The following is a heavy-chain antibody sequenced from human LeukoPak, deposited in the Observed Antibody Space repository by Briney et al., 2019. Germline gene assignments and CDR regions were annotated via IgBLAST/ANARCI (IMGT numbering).Heavy chain of an antibody. V-gene: IGHV1-2*06. CDR1: GYTFTGYY. CDR3: ARARGDIVVVPAAIWFDP. CDR2: IKPNNVGT. D-gene: IGHD2-2*01. Sequence: ASLKVSCTASGYTFTGYYMHWVRQAPGQGLEWMGRIKPNNVGTNYAQKFQGRVTMNRDTSISTAYMELSRLRSDDTAVYYCARARGDIVVVPAAIWFDPWGQGTLVTVSS. J-gene: IGHJ5*02.